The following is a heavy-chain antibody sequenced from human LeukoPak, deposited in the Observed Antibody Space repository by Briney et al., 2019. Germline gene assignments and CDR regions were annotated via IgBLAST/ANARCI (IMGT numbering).Heavy chain of an antibody. V-gene: IGHV4-38-2*01. J-gene: IGHJ4*02. D-gene: IGHD5-18*01. Sequence: PSETLSLTCAVSGYSISSGYYWGWIRQPPGKGLEWIGSIYHSGSTYYNPSLKSRVTISVDTSKNQFSLKLSSVTAADTAVYYCARGGYSYGFWRYYFVYWGQGTLVTVSS. CDR1: GYSISSGYY. CDR3: ARGGYSYGFWRYYFVY. CDR2: IYHSGST.